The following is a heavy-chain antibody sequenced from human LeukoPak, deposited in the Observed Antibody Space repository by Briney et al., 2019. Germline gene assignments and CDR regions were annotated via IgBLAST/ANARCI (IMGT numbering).Heavy chain of an antibody. Sequence: ASVKVSCKASGYTFTSYDINWVRQATGQGLEWMGWMSPNSGNTGYAQEFQGRVSMTSDTSITTAYMELSGLRSDDTAVYFRAITKISSSSLDYWGQGTLVTVSS. CDR1: GYTFTSYD. CDR2: MSPNSGNT. CDR3: AITKISSSSLDY. D-gene: IGHD6-6*01. J-gene: IGHJ4*02. V-gene: IGHV1-8*01.